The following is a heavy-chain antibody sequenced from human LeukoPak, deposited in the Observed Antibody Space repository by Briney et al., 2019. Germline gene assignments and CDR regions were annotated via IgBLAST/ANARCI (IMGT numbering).Heavy chain of an antibody. CDR3: ASSLYYYDSSGYYDY. V-gene: IGHV1-69*13. Sequence: SVKVSCKASGGTFSSYAISWVRQAPGRGLEWMGGIIPIFGTANYAQKFQGRVTITADESTSTAYMELSSLRSEDTAVYYCASSLYYYDSSGYYDYWGQGTLVTVSS. D-gene: IGHD3-22*01. J-gene: IGHJ4*02. CDR1: GGTFSSYA. CDR2: IIPIFGTA.